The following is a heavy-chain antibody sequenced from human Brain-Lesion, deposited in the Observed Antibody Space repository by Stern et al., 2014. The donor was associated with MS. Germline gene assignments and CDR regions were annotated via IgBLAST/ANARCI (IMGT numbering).Heavy chain of an antibody. CDR1: GDSISSGDNY. CDR3: ARGESSRYYYYFDY. V-gene: IGHV4-30-4*01. CDR2: IYYIGST. D-gene: IGHD3-22*01. Sequence: VQLVESGPGLVKPSQTLSLTCNVSGDSISSGDNYWSWIRQSPGKGLEWIGYIYYIGSTFYTPSLKSGVTISVDTSQNQFSLRLSSVTAADTAVYYCARGESSRYYYYFDYWGQGTLVTVSS. J-gene: IGHJ4*02.